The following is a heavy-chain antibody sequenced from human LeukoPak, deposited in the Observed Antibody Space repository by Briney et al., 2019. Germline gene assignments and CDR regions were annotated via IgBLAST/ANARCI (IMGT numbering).Heavy chain of an antibody. CDR1: GYIFSIYA. CDR2: INTNTGNP. Sequence: ASVKVSCKASGYIFSIYAMIWVRQAPGQGLELMGWINTNTGNPTYAQGFTGRFVFSLDTSVSTAYLQIRRLKAEGTAVYYCARDYTVALGTTTYFQHWGQGTLVTVSS. J-gene: IGHJ1*01. V-gene: IGHV7-4-1*01. CDR3: ARDYTVALGTTTYFQH. D-gene: IGHD1-7*01.